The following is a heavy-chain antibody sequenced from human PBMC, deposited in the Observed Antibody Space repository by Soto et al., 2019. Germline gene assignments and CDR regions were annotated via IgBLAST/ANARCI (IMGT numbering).Heavy chain of an antibody. J-gene: IGHJ4*02. Sequence: QVQLVESGGGVVQPGRSLRLSCAASGFTFSSDGMHWVRQAPGKGLEWVAVISYDGSNKYYADSVKGRFTISRDNSKNTLYLQMNSLRAEDTAVYYCAKENSRWLQAPDFDYWGQGTLVTVSS. CDR3: AKENSRWLQAPDFDY. D-gene: IGHD5-12*01. V-gene: IGHV3-30*18. CDR2: ISYDGSNK. CDR1: GFTFSSDG.